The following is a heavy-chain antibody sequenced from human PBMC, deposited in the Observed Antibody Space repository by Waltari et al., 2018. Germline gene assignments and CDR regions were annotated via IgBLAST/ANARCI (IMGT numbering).Heavy chain of an antibody. CDR2: ISWNSGSI. Sequence: EVQLVESGGGLVQPGRSLRLSCAASGFTFDDYAMHWVRQAPGKGLEWVSGISWNSGSIGYADSVKGRFTISRDNAKNSLYLQMNSLRAEDMALYYCAKGAYGSGSYYFDYWGQGTLVTVSS. D-gene: IGHD3-10*01. CDR1: GFTFDDYA. CDR3: AKGAYGSGSYYFDY. J-gene: IGHJ4*02. V-gene: IGHV3-9*03.